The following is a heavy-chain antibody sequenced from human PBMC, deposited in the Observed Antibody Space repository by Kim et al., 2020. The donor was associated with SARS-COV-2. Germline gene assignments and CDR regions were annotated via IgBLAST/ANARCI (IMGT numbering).Heavy chain of an antibody. D-gene: IGHD2-21*02. CDR3: ARMGSVGTWDFDY. Sequence: ASVKVSCKASGYTFTGYYMHWVRQAPGQGLEWMGWINPNSGGTNYAQKFQGRVTMTRDTSISTAYMELSRLRSDDTAVYYCARMGSVGTWDFDYWGQGTLVTVSS. CDR2: INPNSGGT. V-gene: IGHV1-2*02. CDR1: GYTFTGYY. J-gene: IGHJ4*02.